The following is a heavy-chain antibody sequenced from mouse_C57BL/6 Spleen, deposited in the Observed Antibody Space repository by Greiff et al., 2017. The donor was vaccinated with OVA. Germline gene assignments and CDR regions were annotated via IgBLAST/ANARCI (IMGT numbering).Heavy chain of an antibody. CDR3: ARHEDSYYGSSYYAMDY. J-gene: IGHJ4*01. CDR2: INPSNGGT. CDR1: GYTFTSYW. D-gene: IGHD1-1*01. V-gene: IGHV1-53*01. Sequence: QVQLQQPGTELVKPGASVKLSCKASGYTFTSYWMHWVKQRPGQGLEWLGNINPSNGGTNYNEKFKSKATLTVDKSSSTAYMQLSSLTSEDSAVYFCARHEDSYYGSSYYAMDYWGQGTSVTVSS.